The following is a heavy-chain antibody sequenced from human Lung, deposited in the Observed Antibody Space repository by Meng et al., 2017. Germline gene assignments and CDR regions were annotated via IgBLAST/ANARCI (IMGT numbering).Heavy chain of an antibody. D-gene: IGHD2-21*01. CDR1: GYTFTAYY. J-gene: IGHJ4*02. Sequence: QVQLVQSGADAKKPGASVKVSCKASGYTFTAYYIHWVRQAPGQGLEWMGRINPNSGGTNFAQKFQGRVIMTRDTSISTAYMELSSLGFDDTAVYYCAKALGWGSSPDYWGQGILVTVSS. V-gene: IGHV1-2*06. CDR2: INPNSGGT. CDR3: AKALGWGSSPDY.